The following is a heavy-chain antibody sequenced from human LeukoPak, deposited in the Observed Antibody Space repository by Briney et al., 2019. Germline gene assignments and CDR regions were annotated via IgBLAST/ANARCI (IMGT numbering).Heavy chain of an antibody. CDR1: GFTFDDYA. D-gene: IGHD6-13*01. V-gene: IGHV3-7*01. CDR3: ARDSSSWYWVDYYYGMDV. J-gene: IGHJ6*02. CDR2: IKQDGSEK. Sequence: GGSLRLSCAASGFTFDDYAMHWVRQAPGKGLEWVANIKQDGSEKYYVDSVKGRFTISRDNAKNSLYLQMNSLRAEDTAVYYCARDSSSWYWVDYYYGMDVWGQGTTVTVSS.